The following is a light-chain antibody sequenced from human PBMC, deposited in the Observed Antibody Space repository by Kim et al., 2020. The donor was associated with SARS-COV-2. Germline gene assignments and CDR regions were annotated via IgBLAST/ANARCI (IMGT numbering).Light chain of an antibody. CDR3: SAWDSSLSAWV. Sequence: QTATLTGTGNSNNVGNQGAAWLQQHQGHPPKPLSYRNNNRPSGISERLSASRSGNTASLTITGLQPEDEADYYCSAWDSSLSAWVFGGGTQLTVL. V-gene: IGLV10-54*01. CDR1: SNNVGNQG. J-gene: IGLJ3*02. CDR2: RNN.